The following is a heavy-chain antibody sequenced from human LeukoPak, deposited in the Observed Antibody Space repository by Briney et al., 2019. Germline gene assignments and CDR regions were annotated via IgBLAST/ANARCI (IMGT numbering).Heavy chain of an antibody. D-gene: IGHD6-25*01. J-gene: IGHJ4*02. CDR2: IRYDGSNK. CDR3: AKEHNKYIASALRNYY. CDR1: GFTFSSYG. V-gene: IGHV3-30*02. Sequence: GGSLRLSCAASGFTFSSYGMHWGRQAPGKGLEWVAFIRYDGSNKYYADSEKGRFTISRDNTKKTLYLQKNRVRAEDTGVYCSAKEHNKYIASALRNYYCGQGTLVTVAS.